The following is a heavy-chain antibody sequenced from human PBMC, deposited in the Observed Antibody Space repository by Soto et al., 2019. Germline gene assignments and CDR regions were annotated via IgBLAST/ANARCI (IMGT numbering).Heavy chain of an antibody. CDR1: GGSISSYY. CDR3: ARGGPSSKWLDP. CDR2: IYYSGST. Sequence: SETLSLTCTVSGGSISSYYWSWIRQPPGKGLEWIGYIYYSGSTNYNPSLKSRLTISLDTSKNQFSLKLSSVTAADTAVYFCARGGPSSKWLDPWGQGIQVTVPQ. J-gene: IGHJ5*02. V-gene: IGHV4-59*01.